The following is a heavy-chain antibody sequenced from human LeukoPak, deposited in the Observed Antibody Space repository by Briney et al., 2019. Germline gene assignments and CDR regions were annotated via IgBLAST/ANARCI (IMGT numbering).Heavy chain of an antibody. CDR1: GFTVSSNS. Sequence: PGGSLRLSCTVSGFTVSSNSMSWVRQAPGKGLEWVSFIYSDNTHYSDSVKGRFTISRDNSKNTLYLQMNSLRAEDTAVYYCARGGLEPFDYWGQGTLVTVSS. D-gene: IGHD5-24*01. J-gene: IGHJ4*02. V-gene: IGHV3-53*01. CDR3: ARGGLEPFDY. CDR2: IYSDNT.